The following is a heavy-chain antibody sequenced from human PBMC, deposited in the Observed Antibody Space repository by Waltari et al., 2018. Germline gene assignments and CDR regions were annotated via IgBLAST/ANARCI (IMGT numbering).Heavy chain of an antibody. J-gene: IGHJ6*02. D-gene: IGHD4-17*01. CDR3: AKDRGDYYYYYGMDV. V-gene: IGHV3-30*18. CDR2: ISYDGSNK. Sequence: QVQLVESGGGVVQPGRSLRLSCAASGFTFSSYGIHWVRQAPGKGLEWVAVISYDGSNKYYADSVKGRFTISRDNSKNTLYLQMNSLRAEDTAVYYCAKDRGDYYYYYGMDVWGQGTTVTVSS. CDR1: GFTFSSYG.